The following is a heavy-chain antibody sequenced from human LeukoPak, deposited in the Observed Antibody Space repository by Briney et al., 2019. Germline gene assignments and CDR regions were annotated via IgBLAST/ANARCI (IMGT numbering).Heavy chain of an antibody. CDR3: AREDRYSSGWYAD. Sequence: GASVKVSCKASGYTFTGYYMHWVRQAPGQGLEWMGWINPNSGGTNYAQKSQGRVTMTRDTSISTAYMELSRLRSDDTAVYYCAREDRYSSGWYADWGQGTLVTVSS. CDR2: INPNSGGT. J-gene: IGHJ4*02. CDR1: GYTFTGYY. D-gene: IGHD6-19*01. V-gene: IGHV1-2*02.